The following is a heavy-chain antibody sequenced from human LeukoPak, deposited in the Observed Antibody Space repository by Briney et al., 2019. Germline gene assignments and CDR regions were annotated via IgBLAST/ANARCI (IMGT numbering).Heavy chain of an antibody. V-gene: IGHV1-69*05. Sequence: SVKVSCKASGGTFSSYAISWVRQAPGQGLEWMGGIIPIFGTANYAQKFQGRVTITTDESTSTAYMELSSLRSEDTAVCYCATSPSSGWYPDYWGQGTLVTVSS. CDR2: IIPIFGTA. J-gene: IGHJ4*02. CDR1: GGTFSSYA. CDR3: ATSPSSGWYPDY. D-gene: IGHD6-19*01.